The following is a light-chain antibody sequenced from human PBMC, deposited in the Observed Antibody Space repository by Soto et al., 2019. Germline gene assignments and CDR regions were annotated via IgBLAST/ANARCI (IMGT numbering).Light chain of an antibody. CDR2: EVS. CDR1: SVDVGGYNF. V-gene: IGLV2-14*01. CDR3: SSYTRSSTLV. Sequence: QSALTQPASMSGSPGQSITISCTGTSVDVGGYNFVSWYQQHPGKAPKLMIYEVSNRPSGVSNRFSGSKSGNTASLTISGLQAEDEADYYCSSYTRSSTLVFGTGTKLTVL. J-gene: IGLJ1*01.